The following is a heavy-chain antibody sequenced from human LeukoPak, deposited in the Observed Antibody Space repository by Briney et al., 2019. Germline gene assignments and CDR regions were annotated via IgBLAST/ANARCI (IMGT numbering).Heavy chain of an antibody. CDR3: SRGIGGYFESLFDY. CDR2: IWYDGTNT. Sequence: PGGSLRLSCAASGFNFSLYGMHWVRQAPGEGLEWVAVIWYDGTNTYYADSVKGRFTISRDNSENTLCLQLHSLRAEDTAVYYCSRGIGGYFESLFDYWGQGTLVTVSS. V-gene: IGHV3-33*01. CDR1: GFNFSLYG. J-gene: IGHJ4*02. D-gene: IGHD2-15*01.